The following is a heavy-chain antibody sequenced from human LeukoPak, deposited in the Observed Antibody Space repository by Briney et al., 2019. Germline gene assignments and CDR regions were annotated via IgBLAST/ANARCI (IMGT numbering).Heavy chain of an antibody. D-gene: IGHD1-1*01. CDR2: MNPNSGNT. CDR3: ARAGTTRVSYHYYYYGTDV. CDR1: GYTFTSYD. Sequence: VASVKVSCKASGYTFTSYDINWVRQATGQGLEWMGWMNPNSGNTGYAQKLQGRVTITRNTSISTAYMELSSLRSEDTAVYYCARAGTTRVSYHYYYYGTDVWGQGTTVTVSS. J-gene: IGHJ6*02. V-gene: IGHV1-8*03.